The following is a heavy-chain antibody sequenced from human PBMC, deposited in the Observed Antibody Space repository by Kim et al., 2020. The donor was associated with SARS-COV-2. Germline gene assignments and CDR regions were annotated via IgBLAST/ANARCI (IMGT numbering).Heavy chain of an antibody. CDR1: GYTFTSYD. CDR2: MNPNSGNT. CDR3: ARVPSLSAGGVAEY. Sequence: ASVKVSCKASGYTFTSYDINWVRQATGQGLEWMGWMNPNSGNTGYAQKFQGRVTMTRNTSISTAYMELSSLRSEDTAVYYCARVPSLSAGGVAEYWGQGTLVTVSS. V-gene: IGHV1-8*01. D-gene: IGHD2-8*02. J-gene: IGHJ4*02.